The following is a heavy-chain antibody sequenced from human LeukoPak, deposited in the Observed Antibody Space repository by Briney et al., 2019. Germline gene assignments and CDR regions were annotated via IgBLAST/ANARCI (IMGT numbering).Heavy chain of an antibody. CDR3: TRKELLWFGENYFDY. CDR1: GFTFGDYA. D-gene: IGHD3-10*01. V-gene: IGHV3-49*03. J-gene: IGHJ4*02. Sequence: PGRSLRLSCTASGFTFGDYAMSWFRQAPGKGLERVGFIKSKAYGGTTEYAASVKGRFTISRDDSKSIAYLQMNSLKTEDTAVYYCTRKELLWFGENYFDYWGQGTLVTVSS. CDR2: IKSKAYGGTT.